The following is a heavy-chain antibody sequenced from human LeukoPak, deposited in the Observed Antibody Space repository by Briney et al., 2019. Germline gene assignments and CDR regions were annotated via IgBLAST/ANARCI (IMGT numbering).Heavy chain of an antibody. J-gene: IGHJ4*02. CDR2: IHPADSDT. CDR3: ARAPDYFDY. Sequence: KVSCKGSGYSFTSYWIGWVRQMPGKGLEWMGIIHPADSDTRYRPSFQGQVTISADKSISTAYLQWGSLKASDTAMYYCARAPDYFDYWGQGTLVTVSS. CDR1: GYSFTSYW. V-gene: IGHV5-51*01.